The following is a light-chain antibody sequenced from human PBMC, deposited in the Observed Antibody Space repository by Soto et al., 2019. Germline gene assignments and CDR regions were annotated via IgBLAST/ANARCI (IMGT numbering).Light chain of an antibody. CDR1: QSVSSNY. V-gene: IGKV3-20*01. CDR2: GAS. Sequence: EIVLTQSPGTLSLSPGERDTLSCRASQSVSSNYLAWYQQKPGQAPRLLIYGASTRATGTADRFSGSGSGTDFTLTISRLEPEDFAVYYCQHYGSSPWTVGQGTKVEIK. J-gene: IGKJ1*01. CDR3: QHYGSSPWT.